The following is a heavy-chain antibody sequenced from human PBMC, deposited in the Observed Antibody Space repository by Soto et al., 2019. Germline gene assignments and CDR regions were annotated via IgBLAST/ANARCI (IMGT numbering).Heavy chain of an antibody. CDR2: IYPGDSDT. CDR1: GYSFTSYW. CDR3: ARHENIVVVPAAMRRGLVDY. Sequence: GESLKISCKGSGYSFTSYWIGWVRQMPGKGLEWMGIIYPGDSDTRYSPSFQGQVTISADKSISTAYLQWSSLKASDTAMYYCARHENIVVVPAAMRRGLVDYWGQGTLVTVSS. V-gene: IGHV5-51*01. J-gene: IGHJ4*02. D-gene: IGHD2-2*01.